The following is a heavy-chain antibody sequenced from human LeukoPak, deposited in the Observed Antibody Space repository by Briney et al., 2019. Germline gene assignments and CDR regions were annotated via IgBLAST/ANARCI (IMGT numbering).Heavy chain of an antibody. CDR1: GFTFSSYS. J-gene: IGHJ5*02. Sequence: GGSLRLSCAGSGFTFSSYSMSWIRQAPGKGLEWVSVVSGGGSSIYYADSVKGRFTISRDNSKNTLYLQMDSLRAEDTAVYYCARDACSCHCSSTSCYNWFDPWGQGTLVTVSS. D-gene: IGHD2-2*01. V-gene: IGHV3-23*01. CDR3: ARDACSCHCSSTSCYNWFDP. CDR2: VSGGGSSI.